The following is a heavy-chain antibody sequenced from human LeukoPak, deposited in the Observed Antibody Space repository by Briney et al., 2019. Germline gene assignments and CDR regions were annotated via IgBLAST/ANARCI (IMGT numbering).Heavy chain of an antibody. Sequence: PSETLSLTCTVSDDSISDYYRGWLRQPPGKGLEWIGYFHNSGTSTYNPSLKSRVTISADTSKNQFSLKLSPVTAADTAVYYCAREVFSSSGLRRLNSGYFQRWGQGTLVTVSS. V-gene: IGHV4-59*12. CDR1: DDSISDYY. CDR3: AREVFSSSGLRRLNSGYFQR. CDR2: FHNSGTS. J-gene: IGHJ1*01. D-gene: IGHD5-12*01.